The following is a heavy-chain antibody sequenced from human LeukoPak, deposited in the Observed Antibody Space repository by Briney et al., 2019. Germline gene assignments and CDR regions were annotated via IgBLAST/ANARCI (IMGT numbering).Heavy chain of an antibody. CDR3: AREARGINSHYYYYYYYMDI. CDR2: ISCSGSNI. CDR1: GFTFSDYY. Sequence: GGSLRLSCAASGFTFSDYYMSWIRQAPGKGLEWVSDISCSGSNIYYADSVKGRFTISSDNAKNSRYLQMNSLRGEDTAVYYCAREARGINSHYYYYYYYMDIWGKGDTVTVSS. D-gene: IGHD4-23*01. J-gene: IGHJ6*03. V-gene: IGHV3-11*01.